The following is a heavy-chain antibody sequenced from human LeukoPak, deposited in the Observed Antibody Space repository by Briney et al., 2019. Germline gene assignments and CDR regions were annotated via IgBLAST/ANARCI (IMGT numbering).Heavy chain of an antibody. J-gene: IGHJ3*02. CDR2: ISGSGGST. CDR1: GFTFSSYA. CDR3: AKDPGNNWSYPDAFDI. Sequence: GGSLRLSCAASGFTFSSYAMCWVRQAPGKGLEWVSAISGSGGSTYYADSVKGRFPISRDNSKNTMYLQMNSLRAEDTAVYYCAKDPGNNWSYPDAFDIWGQGTMVTVSS. V-gene: IGHV3-23*01. D-gene: IGHD1-7*01.